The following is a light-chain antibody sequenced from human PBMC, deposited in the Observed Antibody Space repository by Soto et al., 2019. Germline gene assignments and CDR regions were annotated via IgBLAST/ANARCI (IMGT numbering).Light chain of an antibody. CDR1: QNIRNN. J-gene: IGKJ4*01. V-gene: IGKV3-15*01. Sequence: EIVMTQSPATLSVSPGESAALSCRSSQNIRNNLAWYQQKPGQAPRLLFSDTSTRATTVPARFNGSGSGTGFSLAISNLQSEDFAVYYCHQYNNWPLTFGGGTKVDIK. CDR3: HQYNNWPLT. CDR2: DTS.